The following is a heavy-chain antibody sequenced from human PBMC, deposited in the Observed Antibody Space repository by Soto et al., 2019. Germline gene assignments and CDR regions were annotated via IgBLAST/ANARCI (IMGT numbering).Heavy chain of an antibody. Sequence: ASVKVSCKASGYTFTSYAMHWVRQAPGQRLEWMGWINAGNGNTKYSQKFQGRVTITRDTSASTAYMELSSLRSEDTAVYYCARDDYSSGYPRYYFDYWGRGTLVTVSS. CDR3: ARDDYSSGYPRYYFDY. D-gene: IGHD3-22*01. CDR2: INAGNGNT. CDR1: GYTFTSYA. V-gene: IGHV1-3*01. J-gene: IGHJ4*02.